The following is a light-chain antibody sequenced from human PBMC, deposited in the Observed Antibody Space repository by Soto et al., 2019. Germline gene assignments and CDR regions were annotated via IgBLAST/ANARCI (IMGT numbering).Light chain of an antibody. V-gene: IGKV3-11*01. CDR2: DAS. J-gene: IGKJ4*01. Sequence: EIVLTQSPDTLSLSPGNRATLSCRASESVSRYLAWYQQKPGQAPRLLIYDASSRAAGIPARFSGSGSGTDFTLTITSLEPEDFAVYYCQQRSDWPSTFGGGTKVEIK. CDR1: ESVSRY. CDR3: QQRSDWPST.